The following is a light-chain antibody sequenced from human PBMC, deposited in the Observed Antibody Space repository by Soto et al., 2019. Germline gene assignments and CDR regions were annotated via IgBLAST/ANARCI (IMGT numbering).Light chain of an antibody. J-gene: IGKJ2*01. CDR1: QSISSS. CDR3: QQYDTSSPFT. Sequence: DIQMTQSPSPLSASVGDRVTITCRASQSISSSLAWYQQKPGKAPRLLIYKASSLENGVPSRFSGSGSGTEFTLTINSLQPDDFATYYCQQYDTSSPFTFGQGTKLEI. CDR2: KAS. V-gene: IGKV1-5*03.